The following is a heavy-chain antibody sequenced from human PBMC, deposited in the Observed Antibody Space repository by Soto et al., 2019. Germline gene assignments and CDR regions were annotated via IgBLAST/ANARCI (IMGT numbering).Heavy chain of an antibody. Sequence: ASVKVSCKASGYTFTGYYMHWVRQAPGQGLEWMGWINPNSGGTNYAQKFQGRVTMTRDTSISTAYMELSRLRSDDTAVYYCASTSSSPAYYYYGMDVRGQGTTVTVSS. V-gene: IGHV1-2*02. J-gene: IGHJ6*02. CDR1: GYTFTGYY. CDR2: INPNSGGT. CDR3: ASTSSSPAYYYYGMDV. D-gene: IGHD6-6*01.